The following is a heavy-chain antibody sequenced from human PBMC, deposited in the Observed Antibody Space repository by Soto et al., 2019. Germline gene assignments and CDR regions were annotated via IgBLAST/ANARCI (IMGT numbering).Heavy chain of an antibody. CDR2: FYDLDGT. CDR1: GLTVSGKKY. CDR3: ATWHLQEHAYDV. Sequence: PGGSLRRSCAVSGLTVSGKKYVAWFRQAPGKGLEWVSGFYDLDGTYYADSLKGRFTTSGDSSRTIVYLQMNGLRPEDTAVYYCATWHLQEHAYDVWGQGTTVTVSS. D-gene: IGHD4-4*01. J-gene: IGHJ3*01. V-gene: IGHV3-53*01.